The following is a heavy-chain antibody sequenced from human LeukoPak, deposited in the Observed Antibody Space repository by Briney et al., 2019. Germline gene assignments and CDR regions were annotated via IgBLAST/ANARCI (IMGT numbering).Heavy chain of an antibody. V-gene: IGHV3-30-3*01. D-gene: IGHD4-17*01. CDR3: ARDGDGEFDY. J-gene: IGHJ4*02. Sequence: GGSLRLSCAASGFTFSSYAMSWVRQAPGKGLEWVAVISYDGSNKYYADSVKGRFTISRDNSKNTLYLQMNSLRAEDTAVYYCARDGDGEFDYWGQGTLVTVSS. CDR2: ISYDGSNK. CDR1: GFTFSSYA.